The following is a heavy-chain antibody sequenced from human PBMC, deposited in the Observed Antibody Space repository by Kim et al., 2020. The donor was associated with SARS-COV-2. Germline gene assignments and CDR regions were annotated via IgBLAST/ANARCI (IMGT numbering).Heavy chain of an antibody. D-gene: IGHD3-9*01. CDR3: ARDRYDDDILTDAFDI. V-gene: IGHV4-61*02. CDR2: IYTSGST. J-gene: IGHJ3*02. Sequence: SETLSLTCTVSGGSISSGSYYWSWIRQPAGKGLEWIGRIYTSGSTNYNPSLKSRVTISVDTSKNQFSLKLSSVTAADTAVYYCARDRYDDDILTDAFDIWGQGTMVTVSS. CDR1: GGSISSGSYY.